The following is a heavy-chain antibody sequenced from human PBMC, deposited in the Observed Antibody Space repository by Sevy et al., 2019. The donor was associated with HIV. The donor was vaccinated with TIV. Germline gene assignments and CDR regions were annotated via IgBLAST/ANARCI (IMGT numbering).Heavy chain of an antibody. V-gene: IGHV3-30-3*01. CDR1: GFTFSNYA. Sequence: GGSLRLSCAASGFTFSNYAIHWVRQAPGKGLEWVAVISYDGSNKYYADSVKGRFTISRDNSKNTLYLQMNSLRAEDTAVYYCAGDRGPPPNYYGSGSFYNDFDYWGQGTLVTVSS. CDR3: AGDRGPPPNYYGSGSFYNDFDY. J-gene: IGHJ4*02. CDR2: ISYDGSNK. D-gene: IGHD3-10*01.